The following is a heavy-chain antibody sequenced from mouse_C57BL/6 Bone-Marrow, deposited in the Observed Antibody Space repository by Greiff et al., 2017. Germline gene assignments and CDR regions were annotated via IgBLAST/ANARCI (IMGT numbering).Heavy chain of an antibody. CDR3: ARTGYGSSPYYFDY. V-gene: IGHV1-55*01. CDR1: GYTFTSYW. CDR2: IYPGSGST. Sequence: QVQLQQPGAELVKPGASVKMSCKASGYTFTSYWITWVKQRPGQGLEWIGDIYPGSGSTNYNEKFKSKATLTVDTSSSTAYMQLSSLTSEDSAVYYCARTGYGSSPYYFDYWGQGTTLTVSS. J-gene: IGHJ2*01. D-gene: IGHD1-1*01.